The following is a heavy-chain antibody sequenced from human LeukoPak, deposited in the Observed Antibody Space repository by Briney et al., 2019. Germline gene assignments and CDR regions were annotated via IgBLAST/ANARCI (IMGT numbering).Heavy chain of an antibody. J-gene: IGHJ4*02. Sequence: GGSLRLSCAASGLTFSSYWMYWVRQAPGKGLVWVSRINSDGSITNYVDSVKGRFTISRDNAKNTLYLQMNSLRAEDTAVYYCARVGRCSSSSCYTLDYWGQGSLVTVSS. V-gene: IGHV3-74*01. CDR1: GLTFSSYW. CDR3: ARVGRCSSSSCYTLDY. CDR2: INSDGSIT. D-gene: IGHD2-2*02.